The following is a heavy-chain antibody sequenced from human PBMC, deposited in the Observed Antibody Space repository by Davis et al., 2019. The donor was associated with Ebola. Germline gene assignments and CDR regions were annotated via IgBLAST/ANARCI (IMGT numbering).Heavy chain of an antibody. CDR3: VRDPALVVTGGGWFFGL. V-gene: IGHV3-21*01. Sequence: PGGSLRLSCAASGFTFSSNSMNWVRQAPGKGLEWVSFISSSNYIYYADSVKGRFTVSRDNAKNSLYLQMNSLRAEDTAVYYCVRDPALVVTGGGWFFGLWGRGTLATVSS. D-gene: IGHD2-21*02. J-gene: IGHJ2*01. CDR1: GFTFSSNS. CDR2: ISSSNYI.